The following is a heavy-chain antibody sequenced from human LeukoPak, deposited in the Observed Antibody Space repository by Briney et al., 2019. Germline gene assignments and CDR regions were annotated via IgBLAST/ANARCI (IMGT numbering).Heavy chain of an antibody. CDR2: ISSSSSTI. D-gene: IGHD3-3*01. V-gene: IGHV3-48*01. CDR1: GFTFSSYS. J-gene: IGHJ5*02. CDR3: VSLYYDFWSGYYGTNWFDP. Sequence: GGSLRLSCAASGFTFSSYSMNWVRQAPGKGLEWVSYISSSSSTIYYADSVKGRFTISRDNAKNSLYLKMNSLRAEDTAVYYFVSLYYDFWSGYYGTNWFDPWGQGTLVTVSS.